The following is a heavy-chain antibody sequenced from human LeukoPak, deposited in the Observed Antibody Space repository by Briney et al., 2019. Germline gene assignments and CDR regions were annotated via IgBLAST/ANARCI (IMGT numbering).Heavy chain of an antibody. Sequence: SETLSLTCTVSGGSISSYYWTWIRQPPGKGLEWIGYIYSSGGTNYNPSLKSRVTISLDTSKNQFSLKLSSVTAADTAVYYCARGWYCSSTSCYLRVGWFDPWGQGTLVTVSS. CDR3: ARGWYCSSTSCYLRVGWFDP. J-gene: IGHJ5*02. D-gene: IGHD2-2*01. CDR2: IYSSGGT. CDR1: GGSISSYY. V-gene: IGHV4-59*12.